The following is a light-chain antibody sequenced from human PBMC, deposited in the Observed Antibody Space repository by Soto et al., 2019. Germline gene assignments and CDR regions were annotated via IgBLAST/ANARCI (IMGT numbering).Light chain of an antibody. Sequence: QSALTQPASVSGSPGQSITLSCTGTSSDVGAHDYVSWYQQHPGRAPKLIIFEVSKRPSGVSNRFSGSKSGNTASLTISGLQAEDEADYYCCSYAGSSTLVFGGGTKLTVL. CDR1: SSDVGAHDY. CDR3: CSYAGSSTLV. CDR2: EVS. J-gene: IGLJ2*01. V-gene: IGLV2-23*02.